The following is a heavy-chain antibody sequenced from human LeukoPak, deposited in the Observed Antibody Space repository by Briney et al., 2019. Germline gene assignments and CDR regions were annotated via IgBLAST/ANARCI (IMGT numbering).Heavy chain of an antibody. CDR1: GFTFDDYA. CDR3: AKESPRKGSGWSVFDY. J-gene: IGHJ4*02. CDR2: ISWNSGSI. D-gene: IGHD6-19*01. Sequence: GRSLRLSCAASGFTFDDYAMHWVRQAPGKGLEWVSGISWNSGSIGYADSVKGRFTISRDNAKNSLYLQMNSLRAEDTALYYCAKESPRKGSGWSVFDYWGQGTLVTVSS. V-gene: IGHV3-9*01.